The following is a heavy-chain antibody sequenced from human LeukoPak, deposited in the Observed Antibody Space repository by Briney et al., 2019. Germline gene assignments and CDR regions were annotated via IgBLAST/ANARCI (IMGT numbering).Heavy chain of an antibody. CDR1: GYTFTSYD. Sequence: SVKVSCKASGYTFTSYDISWVRQAPGQGLEWMGRIIPILGIANYAQKFQGRVTITADKSTSTAYMELRSLRSDDTAVYYCAREDGKIASGGMDVWGQGTTVTVSS. J-gene: IGHJ6*02. CDR2: IIPILGIA. D-gene: IGHD2/OR15-2a*01. CDR3: AREDGKIASGGMDV. V-gene: IGHV1-69*04.